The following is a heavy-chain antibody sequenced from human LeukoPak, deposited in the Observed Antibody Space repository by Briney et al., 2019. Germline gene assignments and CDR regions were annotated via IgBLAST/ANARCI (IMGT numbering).Heavy chain of an antibody. CDR3: ARAGSYRLYYFDY. Sequence: SETLSLTCTVSGGSISSGYYWGWIRQPPGKGLEWIGSIYYSGSTYYNPSLKSRVTISVDTSKNQFSLKLSSVTAADTAVYYCARAGSYRLYYFDYWGQGTLVTVSS. CDR2: IYYSGST. V-gene: IGHV4-39*07. CDR1: GGSISSGYY. D-gene: IGHD1-26*01. J-gene: IGHJ4*02.